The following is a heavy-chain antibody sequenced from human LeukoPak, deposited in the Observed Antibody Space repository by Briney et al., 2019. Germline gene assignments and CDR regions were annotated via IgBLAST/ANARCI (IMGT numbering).Heavy chain of an antibody. CDR3: TRVPYSSGWYGDHY. J-gene: IGHJ4*02. CDR2: ISSSSTTI. CDR1: GFTFGSYS. Sequence: PGGSLRLSCAASGFTFGSYSMNWVRQAPGKGLERLSYISSSSTTIYYADSVQGRFTISRDNAKNSLYLQMNSLRAEDTAVYYCTRVPYSSGWYGDHYWGQGALVTVSS. D-gene: IGHD6-19*01. V-gene: IGHV3-48*01.